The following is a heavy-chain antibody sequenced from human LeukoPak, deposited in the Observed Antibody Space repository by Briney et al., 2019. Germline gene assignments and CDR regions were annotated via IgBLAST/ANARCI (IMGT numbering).Heavy chain of an antibody. CDR2: INWNGGST. CDR3: ARALFGAAFFDY. CDR1: GFTFDDYG. Sequence: PGGSLRLSCAASGFTFDDYGMSWVRQAPGKGLEWVSGINWNGGSTGYADSVKGRFTISRDNAKNSLYLQMNSLRAEDTAVYYCARALFGAAFFDYWGQGTLVTVSS. J-gene: IGHJ4*02. V-gene: IGHV3-20*04. D-gene: IGHD3-16*01.